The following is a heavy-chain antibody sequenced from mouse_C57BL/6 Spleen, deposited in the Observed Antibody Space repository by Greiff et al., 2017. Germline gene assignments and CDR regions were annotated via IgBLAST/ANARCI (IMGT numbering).Heavy chain of an antibody. Sequence: QVQLQQSGAELMTPGASVKLSCKATGYTFTGYWIEWVKQRPGHGLEWIGEILPGSGSTNDNEKFKGKATFTADTSSNTAYMQLSSLTTEDSAIYYCARWDGSSYDAMDYWGQGTSVTVSS. CDR1: GYTFTGYW. V-gene: IGHV1-9*01. CDR2: ILPGSGST. D-gene: IGHD1-1*01. CDR3: ARWDGSSYDAMDY. J-gene: IGHJ4*01.